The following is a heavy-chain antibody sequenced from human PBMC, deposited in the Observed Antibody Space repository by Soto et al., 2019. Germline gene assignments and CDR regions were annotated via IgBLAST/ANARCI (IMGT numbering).Heavy chain of an antibody. CDR2: IRAYNGNT. J-gene: IGHJ6*02. CDR3: ESDLSVSGYYSGYYGMDV. Sequence: QVQLVQSGAEVKKPGASVKVSCKASGYTFTSYGISWVRQAPGQGLEWIGWIRAYNGNTNYAQKLQGRFNMTTDTSTSTAYMELRSLRSADTAVYYCESDLSVSGYYSGYYGMDVWGQGTTVTVSS. CDR1: GYTFTSYG. D-gene: IGHD3-3*01. V-gene: IGHV1-18*01.